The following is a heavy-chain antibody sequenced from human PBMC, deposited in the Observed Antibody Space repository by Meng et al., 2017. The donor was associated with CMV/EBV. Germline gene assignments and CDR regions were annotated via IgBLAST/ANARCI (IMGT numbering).Heavy chain of an antibody. J-gene: IGHJ3*02. CDR1: GFTFSSYS. D-gene: IGHD6-25*01. V-gene: IGHV3-21*01. CDR2: ISSSSSYI. CDR3: ARDDPRTSGRVCAFDI. Sequence: GESLKISCAASGFTFSSYSMNWVRQAPGKGLEWVSSISSSSSYIYYADSVKGRFTISRDNAKNSLYLQMNSLRAEDTAVYYCARDDPRTSGRVCAFDIWGQGTMVPSPQ.